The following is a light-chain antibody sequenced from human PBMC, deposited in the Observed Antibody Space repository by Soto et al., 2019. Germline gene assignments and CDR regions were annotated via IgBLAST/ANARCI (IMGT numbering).Light chain of an antibody. CDR2: EVT. Sequence: QSVLNQPASVSGSPGQSITVSCTGTSSDVGYYNFVSWYQHRPGKAPKLLIFEVTKRPSGVSHRFSGSKSGNTASLTISGLQAEDEADYYCCSYAGSSSYVFGSGTKVTVL. CDR1: SSDVGYYNF. J-gene: IGLJ1*01. V-gene: IGLV2-23*02. CDR3: CSYAGSSSYV.